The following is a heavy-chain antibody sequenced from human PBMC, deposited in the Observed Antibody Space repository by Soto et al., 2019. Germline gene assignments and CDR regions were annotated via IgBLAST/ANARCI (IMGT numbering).Heavy chain of an antibody. CDR3: AKQVAAVTYYDILTCSFDY. CDR1: GFTFDDYA. CDR2: ISWNSGSI. Sequence: EVQLVESGGGLVQPGRSLRLSCAASGFTFDDYAMHWVRQAPGKGLEWVSGISWNSGSIGYADSVKGRFTISRDNAKNSLYLQMNSLRAEDTALYYCAKQVAAVTYYDILTCSFDYWGQGTLVTVSS. J-gene: IGHJ4*02. V-gene: IGHV3-9*01. D-gene: IGHD3-9*01.